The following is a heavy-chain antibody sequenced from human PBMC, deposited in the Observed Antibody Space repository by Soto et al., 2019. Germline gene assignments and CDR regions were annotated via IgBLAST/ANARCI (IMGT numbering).Heavy chain of an antibody. V-gene: IGHV4-59*01. CDR1: GGSISSYY. J-gene: IGHJ4*02. CDR3: ARAPTPYDYVWGSYRYTYNYFDY. Sequence: PSETLSLTCTVSGGSISSYYWSWIRQPPGKGLEWIGYIYYSGSTNYNPSLKSRVTISVDTSKNQFSLKLSSVTAADTAVYYCARAPTPYDYVWGSYRYTYNYFDYSGQGTLVTVSS. D-gene: IGHD3-16*02. CDR2: IYYSGST.